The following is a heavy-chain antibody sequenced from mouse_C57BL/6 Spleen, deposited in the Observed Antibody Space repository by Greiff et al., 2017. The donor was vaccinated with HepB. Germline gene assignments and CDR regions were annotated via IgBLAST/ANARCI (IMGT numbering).Heavy chain of an antibody. D-gene: IGHD1-1*01. CDR3: ARRRTVVEDFDV. Sequence: VKLMESGPELVKPGASVKISCKASGYAFSSSWMNWVKQRPGKGLEWIGRIYPGDGDTNYNGKFKGKATLTADKSSSTAYMQLSSLTSEDSAVYFCARRRTVVEDFDVWGTGTTVTVSS. CDR1: GYAFSSSW. V-gene: IGHV1-82*01. CDR2: IYPGDGDT. J-gene: IGHJ1*03.